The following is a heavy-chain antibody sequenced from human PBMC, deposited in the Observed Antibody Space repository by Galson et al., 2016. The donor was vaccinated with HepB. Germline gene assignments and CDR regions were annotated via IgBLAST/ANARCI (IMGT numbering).Heavy chain of an antibody. CDR3: AKGAGRGYPPPNA. CDR2: LWYDGNNK. Sequence: SLRLSCAASGFIFSNYGMHWVRQAPGKGLEWVAVLWYDGNNKNYTDSVKGRFTISRDNSKNTLYLQMNSLRAEDTAVYYCAKGAGRGYPPPNAWGQGTLVTVSA. CDR1: GFIFSNYG. V-gene: IGHV3-33*06. J-gene: IGHJ5*02. D-gene: IGHD5-18*01.